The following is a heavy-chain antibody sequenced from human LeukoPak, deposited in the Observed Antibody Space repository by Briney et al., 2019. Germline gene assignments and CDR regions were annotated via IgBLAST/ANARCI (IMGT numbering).Heavy chain of an antibody. CDR1: GGSISSGGYY. CDR2: IYYRGST. V-gene: IGHV4-31*03. J-gene: IGHJ4*02. D-gene: IGHD4-17*01. Sequence: PSQTLSLTCTVSGGSISSGGYYWSWIRQHPGKGLEWIGYIYYRGSTYYNPSLKSRVTISVDTSKNQFSLKLSSVTAADTAVYYCARVSTVTTNYFDCWGQGTLVTVSS. CDR3: ARVSTVTTNYFDC.